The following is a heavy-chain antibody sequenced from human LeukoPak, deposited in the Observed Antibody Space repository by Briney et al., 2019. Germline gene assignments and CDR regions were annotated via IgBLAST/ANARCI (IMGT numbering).Heavy chain of an antibody. V-gene: IGHV4-59*01. D-gene: IGHD1-26*01. Sequence: PSETLSLTCTVSGGSIISYYWSWIRQPPGKGLEWIGYIDYSGSTNYNPSLKSRVTISVDTSKNQFSLKLSSVTAADTAVYYCARPTRSFGMDVWGQGTTVTVSS. CDR3: ARPTRSFGMDV. J-gene: IGHJ6*02. CDR1: GGSIISYY. CDR2: IDYSGST.